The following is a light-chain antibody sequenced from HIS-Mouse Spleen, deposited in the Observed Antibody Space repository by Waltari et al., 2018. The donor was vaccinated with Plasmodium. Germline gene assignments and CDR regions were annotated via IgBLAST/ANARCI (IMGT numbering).Light chain of an antibody. J-gene: IGLJ2*01. CDR2: QDS. CDR1: KLGDKY. V-gene: IGLV3-1*01. Sequence: SYELTQPPSVSVSPGQTASITCSGDKLGDKYACWYQQKPGQSPVLVIYQDSKRPSRSPGRFSGPNAGDTATLTISGTQAMDEADYYCQAWDSSTVVFGGGTKLTVL. CDR3: QAWDSSTVV.